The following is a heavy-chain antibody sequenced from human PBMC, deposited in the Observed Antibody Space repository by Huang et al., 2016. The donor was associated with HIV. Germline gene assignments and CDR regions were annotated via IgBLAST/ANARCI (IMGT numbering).Heavy chain of an antibody. CDR2: LYYSGGT. Sequence: QLQLQESGPGLVKPSETLSLTCTVSGGSIRSDNYYWGWIRQPPGKGLEWIGSLYYSGGTYYHPSLNRRGTITVDTSKNLFSLRMRSVTAADTAVYYCARLPGSITMIRGVITDPYWGQGTLVTVSS. CDR1: GGSIRSDNYY. V-gene: IGHV4-39*02. D-gene: IGHD3-10*01. CDR3: ARLPGSITMIRGVITDPY. J-gene: IGHJ4*02.